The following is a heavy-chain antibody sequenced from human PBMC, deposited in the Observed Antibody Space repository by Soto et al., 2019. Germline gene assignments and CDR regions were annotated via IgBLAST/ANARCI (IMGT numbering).Heavy chain of an antibody. CDR2: VTGNGGST. Sequence: EVQLLESGGGLVQPGGSLRLFCAASGFTFSSYGMSWVRQVPGKGLEWVSGVTGNGGSTYYADSVKGRFTISRDNSKNTLYLQMNSLRAEDTAVYYCAKDDYYGSGSVGDWGQGTLVTVSS. V-gene: IGHV3-23*01. D-gene: IGHD3-10*01. CDR3: AKDDYYGSGSVGD. CDR1: GFTFSSYG. J-gene: IGHJ1*01.